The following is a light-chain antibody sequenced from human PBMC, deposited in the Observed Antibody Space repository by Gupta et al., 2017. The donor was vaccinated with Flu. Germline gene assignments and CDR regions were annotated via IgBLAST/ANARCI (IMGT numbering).Light chain of an antibody. J-gene: IGLJ3*02. CDR2: EVN. CDR1: SSDVGSYNV. Sequence: HSALTQPASVSGSPGQSITISCPGTSSDVGSYNVVSWYQQHPGKAPKVMIYEVNKRPSGVSNRFSGSKSGNTASLTISGLQAEDEADYYCCSYARSSTWVFGGGTKLTVL. CDR3: CSYARSSTWV. V-gene: IGLV2-23*02.